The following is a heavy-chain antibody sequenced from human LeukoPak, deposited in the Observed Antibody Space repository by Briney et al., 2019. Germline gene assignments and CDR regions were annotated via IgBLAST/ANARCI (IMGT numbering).Heavy chain of an antibody. CDR2: IYYSGST. Sequence: PSETLSLTCTVSGGSISSYYWSWIRQPPGKGLECIGYIYYSGSTNYNPSLKSRVTISVDTSKNQFSLKLSSVTAADTAVYYCARPYSSSWYGDAFDIWGRGTMVTVSS. CDR1: GGSISSYY. V-gene: IGHV4-59*08. CDR3: ARPYSSSWYGDAFDI. D-gene: IGHD6-13*01. J-gene: IGHJ3*02.